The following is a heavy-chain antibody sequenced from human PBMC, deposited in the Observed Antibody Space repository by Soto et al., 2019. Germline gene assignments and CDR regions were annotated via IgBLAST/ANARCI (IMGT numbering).Heavy chain of an antibody. CDR2: FIPVFTTA. V-gene: IGHV1-69*01. CDR3: ARDGVDVSWTTVRHGALDI. CDR1: GGSFSTYG. Sequence: QVQLVQSGAEVKKPGSSVKVSCKASGGSFSTYGISWVRQAPGQGLEWMGGFIPVFTTAKYAQKFQGRVSITADESTDTAYMELSSLRSEDTAVYFCARDGVDVSWTTVRHGALDIWGQGTVVTVSS. J-gene: IGHJ3*02. D-gene: IGHD4-17*01.